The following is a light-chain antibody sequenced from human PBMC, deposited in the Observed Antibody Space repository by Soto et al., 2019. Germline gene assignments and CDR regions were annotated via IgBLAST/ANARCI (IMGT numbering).Light chain of an antibody. V-gene: IGLV2-23*01. J-gene: IGLJ1*01. CDR3: CSYAGSTTLYV. CDR1: TSNGGRCNL. CDR2: ESI. Sequence: QSVLTPPTSFSWPPGHSQTNSCSGTTSNGGRCNLVGWYQRSAGAATKLMVYESIKRPSGVSNRFSGSKSGDTASLTISGLQAEDEADYYCCSYAGSTTLYVFGTGTKVTVL.